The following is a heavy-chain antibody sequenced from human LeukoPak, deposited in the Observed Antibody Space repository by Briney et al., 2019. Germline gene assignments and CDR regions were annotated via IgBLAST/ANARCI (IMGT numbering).Heavy chain of an antibody. CDR2: INPNSGGT. D-gene: IGHD2-2*01. CDR3: ARYQKYCSSTSCDDY. Sequence: ASVKVSCKASGCTFTGYYMHWVRQAPGQGLEWMGRINPNSGGTNYAQKFQGRVTMTRDTSISTAYMELSRLRSDDTAVYYCARYQKYCSSTSCDDYWGQGTLVTVSS. CDR1: GCTFTGYY. V-gene: IGHV1-2*06. J-gene: IGHJ4*02.